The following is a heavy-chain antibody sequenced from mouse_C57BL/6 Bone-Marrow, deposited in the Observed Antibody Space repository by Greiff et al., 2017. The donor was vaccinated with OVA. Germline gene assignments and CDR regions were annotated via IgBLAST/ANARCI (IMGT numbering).Heavy chain of an antibody. CDR3: ARPEGYTTVVDGDY. J-gene: IGHJ4*01. V-gene: IGHV1-19*01. CDR1: GYTFTDYY. CDR2: INPYNGGT. D-gene: IGHD1-1*01. Sequence: EVQLQQSGPVLVKPGASVKMSCKASGYTFTDYYMNWVKQSHGKSLEWIGVINPYNGGTSYNQKFKGKATLTVDKSSSTAYMELNSLTSEDSAVYYCARPEGYTTVVDGDYWGQGTSVTVSS.